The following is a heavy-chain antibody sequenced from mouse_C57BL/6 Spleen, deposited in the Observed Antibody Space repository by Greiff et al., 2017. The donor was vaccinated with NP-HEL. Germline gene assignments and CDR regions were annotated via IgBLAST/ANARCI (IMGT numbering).Heavy chain of an antibody. CDR1: GYAFSSSW. CDR2: IYPGDGDT. Sequence: VQLQQSGPELVKPGASVKISCKASGYAFSSSWMNWVKQRPGKGLEWIGRIYPGDGDTNYNGKFKGKATLTADKSSSTAYMQLSSLTSEDSAVYFCVATAQATSWFAYWGQGTLVTVSA. J-gene: IGHJ3*01. V-gene: IGHV1-82*01. CDR3: VATAQATSWFAY. D-gene: IGHD3-2*02.